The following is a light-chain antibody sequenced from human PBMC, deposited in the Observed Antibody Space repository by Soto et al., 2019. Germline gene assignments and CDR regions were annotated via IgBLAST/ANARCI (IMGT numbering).Light chain of an antibody. CDR3: QQYGASFLT. V-gene: IGKV3-20*01. CDR2: AAS. CDR1: QSVDSSY. Sequence: EIVLTQSPGALSLYPGERATLFCRASQSVDSSYLAWYQQKPGQAPRLLIYAASSRAAGVPDRFGGSGSGTDFTLTISRLEPEDFAVYYCQQYGASFLTFGQGTRLEVK. J-gene: IGKJ5*01.